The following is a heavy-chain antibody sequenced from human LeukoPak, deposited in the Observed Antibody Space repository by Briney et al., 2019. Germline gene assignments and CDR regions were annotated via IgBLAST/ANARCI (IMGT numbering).Heavy chain of an antibody. D-gene: IGHD3-22*01. CDR3: ARDPDYDSSEEDY. Sequence: GASVTVSFMCSGYTFTRYGISWVRQAPGQGGEGMGWISAYNGNTNYAQKLQGRVTMTTDTSTSTAYMELRSLRSDDTAVYYCARDPDYDSSEEDYWGQGTLVTVSS. CDR2: ISAYNGNT. J-gene: IGHJ4*02. V-gene: IGHV1-18*01. CDR1: GYTFTRYG.